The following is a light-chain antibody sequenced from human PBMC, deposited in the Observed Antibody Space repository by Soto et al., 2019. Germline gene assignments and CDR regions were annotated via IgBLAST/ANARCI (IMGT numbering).Light chain of an antibody. CDR3: KQRSNWHLT. J-gene: IGKJ4*01. Sequence: EIVMTQSPATLSVSPLEIATISRRASQSVSSNLAWYQQKPGQDHRILIYGESTRATGIKDRFSGSGSGTDFTLTIRSIEPEDFAVYYCKQRSNWHLTLGGGTQVDLK. V-gene: IGKV3D-11*02. CDR2: GES. CDR1: QSVSSN.